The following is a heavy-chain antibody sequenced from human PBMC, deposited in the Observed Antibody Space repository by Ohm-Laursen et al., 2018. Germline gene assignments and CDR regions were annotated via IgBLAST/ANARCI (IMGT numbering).Heavy chain of an antibody. J-gene: IGHJ1*01. D-gene: IGHD5-18*01. CDR3: ARAYTAAAMATG. V-gene: IGHV3-23*01. CDR1: GFTFDTYA. Sequence: SLRLSCSASGFTFDTYAMTWVRQAPTKGLEWVSSISGSGGSTYYADSVKGRFTISRDNSKNTLYLQLNNLRAEDTAVYFCARAYTAAAMATGWGQGTLVIVSS. CDR2: ISGSGGST.